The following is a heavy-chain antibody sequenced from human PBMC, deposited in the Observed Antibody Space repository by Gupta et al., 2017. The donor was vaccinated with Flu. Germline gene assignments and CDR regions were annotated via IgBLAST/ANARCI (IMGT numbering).Heavy chain of an antibody. Sequence: QVQLVESGGGVVQPGRSLRLSCAASGFTFSSYGMHWVRQAPGKGLEWVAVIWYDGSNKYYADSVKGRVTISRDNSKNTLYLQMNSLRAEDTAVYYCARAGTMVRGVIRPFWFDPWGQGTLVTVSS. CDR2: IWYDGSNK. D-gene: IGHD3-10*01. CDR1: GFTFSSYG. CDR3: ARAGTMVRGVIRPFWFDP. V-gene: IGHV3-33*01. J-gene: IGHJ5*02.